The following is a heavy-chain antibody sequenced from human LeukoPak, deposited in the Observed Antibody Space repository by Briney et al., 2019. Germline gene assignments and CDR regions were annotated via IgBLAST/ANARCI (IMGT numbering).Heavy chain of an antibody. J-gene: IGHJ4*02. Sequence: PGGSLRLSCAASGFTISTYAMTWVRQAPGKGLEWVSSITSSGATTYYADSVEGRFTISRDISKNTLYLQMNSLTAEDSAVYYCAKEFIAGDGHVDCDSWGQGTLATVSS. CDR2: ITSSGATT. CDR1: GFTISTYA. CDR3: AKEFIAGDGHVDCDS. V-gene: IGHV3-23*01. D-gene: IGHD5-24*01.